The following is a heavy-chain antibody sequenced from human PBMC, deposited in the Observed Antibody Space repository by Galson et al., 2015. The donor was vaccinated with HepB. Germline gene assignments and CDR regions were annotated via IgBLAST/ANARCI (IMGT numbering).Heavy chain of an antibody. CDR2: ISSSSSYI. J-gene: IGHJ4*02. Sequence: SLRLSCAASGFTFSSYSMNWVRQAPGKGLEWVSSISSSSSYIYYADSVKGRFTISRDNAKNSLYLQMNSLRAEDTAVYYCARESPPDSSGWYLARPFDYWGQGPLVTVSS. CDR3: ARESPPDSSGWYLARPFDY. CDR1: GFTFSSYS. D-gene: IGHD6-19*01. V-gene: IGHV3-21*01.